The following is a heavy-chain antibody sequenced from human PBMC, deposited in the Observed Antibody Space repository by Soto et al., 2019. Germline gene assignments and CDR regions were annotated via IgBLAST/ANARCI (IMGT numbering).Heavy chain of an antibody. CDR1: GGTFSSYA. D-gene: IGHD3-10*01. CDR3: AREPGXTMVRGVLGFDY. J-gene: IGHJ4*02. V-gene: IGHV1-69*04. Sequence: SVKVSCKASGGTFSSYAISWVRQAPGQGLEWMGRIIPILGIANYAQKFQGRVTITADKSTSTAYMELSSLRSEDTAVYYCAREPGXTMVRGVLGFDYWGQGTLVTVSS. CDR2: IIPILGIA.